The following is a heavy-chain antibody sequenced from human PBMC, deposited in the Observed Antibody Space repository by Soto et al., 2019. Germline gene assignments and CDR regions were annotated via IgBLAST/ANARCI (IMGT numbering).Heavy chain of an antibody. D-gene: IGHD1-1*01. CDR2: MSFDGSNK. J-gene: IGHJ6*02. Sequence: GSLRLSCAASGFTFRSYGMHWVRQAPGKGLEWVALMSFDGSNKYYADSVRGRFTISSDNSKSTLYPQMDILRPEDTAVYYCAKEFGWELQLSHPYYNSGMDVWGQGTTVTVSS. CDR1: GFTFRSYG. V-gene: IGHV3-30*18. CDR3: AKEFGWELQLSHPYYNSGMDV.